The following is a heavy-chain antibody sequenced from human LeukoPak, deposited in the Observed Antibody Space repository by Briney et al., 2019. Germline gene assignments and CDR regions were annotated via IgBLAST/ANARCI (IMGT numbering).Heavy chain of an antibody. V-gene: IGHV3-72*01. D-gene: IGHD1-14*01. CDR1: GFTFSDRY. J-gene: IGHJ4*02. CDR3: ARVKEDHSTMDY. Sequence: GGSLRLSCAASGFTFSDRYMDWVRQAPGKGLEWVGRTRNKANTYTTEYAASVKGRFTISRDDSKNSVYLQMNSLKTEDTAVYYCARVKEDHSTMDYWGQGTLVTVSS. CDR2: TRNKANTYTT.